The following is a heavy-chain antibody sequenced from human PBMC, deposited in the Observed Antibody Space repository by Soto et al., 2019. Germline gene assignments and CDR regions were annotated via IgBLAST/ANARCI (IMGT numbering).Heavy chain of an antibody. V-gene: IGHV4-31*03. D-gene: IGHD3-16*02. Sequence: SETLSLTCTVSGGSISSGGYYWSWIRQHPGKGLEWIGYIYYSGSTYYNPSLKSRVTISVDTSKNQFSLKLSSVTAADTAVYYCARVLSLWPMITFGGVIAHAWFDPWGQGTLVTVSS. J-gene: IGHJ5*02. CDR2: IYYSGST. CDR3: ARVLSLWPMITFGGVIAHAWFDP. CDR1: GGSISSGGYY.